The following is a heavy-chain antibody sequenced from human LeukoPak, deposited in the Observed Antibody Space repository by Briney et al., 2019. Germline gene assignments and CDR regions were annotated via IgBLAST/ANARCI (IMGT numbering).Heavy chain of an antibody. Sequence: SETLSLTCSVSGFSGYSISSGFYWGWIRQPPGKGLEWIGSILHSGSTYYNPSLKSRVTISVDTSKNQFSLKLGSVTAADTALYYCARANYYDNSGYSRGAFDIWGQGTMVTVSS. D-gene: IGHD3-22*01. CDR2: ILHSGST. J-gene: IGHJ3*02. V-gene: IGHV4-38-2*02. CDR1: GYSISSGFY. CDR3: ARANYYDNSGYSRGAFDI.